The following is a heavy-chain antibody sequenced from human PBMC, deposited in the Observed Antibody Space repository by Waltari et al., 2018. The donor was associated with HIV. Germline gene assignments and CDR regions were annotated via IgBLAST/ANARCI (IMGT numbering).Heavy chain of an antibody. CDR1: GYSISSGFY. J-gene: IGHJ4*02. CDR2: VYPSGAT. V-gene: IGHV4-38-2*01. CDR3: ARYGSGTSFEY. D-gene: IGHD3-10*01. Sequence: QVQLQESGPGLVKPSETLSLTCAVSGYSISSGFYWAWLRQPPGEGLVWIGNVYPSGATTYNPSLESRVSISLDTSANKFSLKLTSVTAADTAVYYCARYGSGTSFEYWGQGARVTVSS.